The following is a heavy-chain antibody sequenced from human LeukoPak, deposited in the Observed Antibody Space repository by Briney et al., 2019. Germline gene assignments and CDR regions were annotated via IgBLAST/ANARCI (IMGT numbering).Heavy chain of an antibody. D-gene: IGHD1-26*01. CDR2: IYYSGST. J-gene: IGHJ5*02. CDR1: GGSISSYY. V-gene: IGHV4-59*01. CDR3: ARGTLVGAIYNWFDP. Sequence: PSETLSLTCTVSGGSISSYYWSWIRQPPGKGLEWIGYIYYSGSTNYNPSLKSRVTISVDTSKNQFSLKLNSVTAADTAMYYCARGTLVGAIYNWFDPWGQGTLVTVSS.